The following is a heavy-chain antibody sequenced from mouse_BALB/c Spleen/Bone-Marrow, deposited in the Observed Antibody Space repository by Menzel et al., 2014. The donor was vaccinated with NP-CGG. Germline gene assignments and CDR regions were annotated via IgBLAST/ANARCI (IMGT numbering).Heavy chain of an antibody. J-gene: IGHJ4*01. Sequence: EVQLQQSGPELVKPGASVKMSCKASGYTFTSYIMHWVKQKPGQGLEWIGNINPYNDGTKYNEKFKGKATLTSDKSSSTAYMELSSLTSEDSAVYYCARRWLPYAMDYWGQGTSVTVSS. CDR2: INPYNDGT. CDR1: GYTFTSYI. V-gene: IGHV1-14*01. D-gene: IGHD2-3*01. CDR3: ARRWLPYAMDY.